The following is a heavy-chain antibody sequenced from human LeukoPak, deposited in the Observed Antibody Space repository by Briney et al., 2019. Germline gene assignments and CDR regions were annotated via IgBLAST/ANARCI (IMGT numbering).Heavy chain of an antibody. D-gene: IGHD2-15*01. CDR2: ISVSGAGT. Sequence: GGSLRLSCAASGFTFSSYAMSWVRQAPMKGLEWVSGISVSGAGTYYVDSVKGRFTISRDNSKNTLYLQMNSLRAEDTAVYYCTKGELLLSASDFWGQGTLVTVSS. CDR1: GFTFSSYA. CDR3: TKGELLLSASDF. J-gene: IGHJ4*02. V-gene: IGHV3-23*01.